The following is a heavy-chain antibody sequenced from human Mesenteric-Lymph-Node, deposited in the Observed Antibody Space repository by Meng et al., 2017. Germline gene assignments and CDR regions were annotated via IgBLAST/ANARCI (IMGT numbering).Heavy chain of an antibody. Sequence: GESLKISCAASGFTFSSYAMQWVRQAPGKGLEWVAGIWHDGSNKYYADSVKGRFTISRDDSENTVSLQMNSLRPEDTAVYYCARDGYSYGYFFDYWGQGTLVTVSS. J-gene: IGHJ4*02. CDR1: GFTFSSYA. CDR3: ARDGYSYGYFFDY. CDR2: IWHDGSNK. V-gene: IGHV3-33*01. D-gene: IGHD5-18*01.